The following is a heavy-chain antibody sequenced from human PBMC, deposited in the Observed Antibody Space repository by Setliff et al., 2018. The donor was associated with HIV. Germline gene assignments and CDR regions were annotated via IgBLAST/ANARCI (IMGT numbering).Heavy chain of an antibody. J-gene: IGHJ6*02. CDR2: VYSSGST. CDR1: GDSLSSTGDH. CDR3: ARAPSCADSWCYMYYYYYYGMDV. Sequence: SETLSLTCTVSGDSLSSTGDHWGWIRQPPGRGLERIGNVYSSGSTNYSPSLKSRVTISLDTSKKQFSLRLNSVTAADMGVYYCARAPSCADSWCYMYYYYYYGMDVWGLGTTVTVSS. D-gene: IGHD2-8*01. V-gene: IGHV4-39*02.